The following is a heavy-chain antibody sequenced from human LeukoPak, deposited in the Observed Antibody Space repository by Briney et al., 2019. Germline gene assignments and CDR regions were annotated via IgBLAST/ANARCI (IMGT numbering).Heavy chain of an antibody. CDR1: GFTFSSYW. CDR3: ARGPYYYYGSGSYPFDY. Sequence: GGSLRLSCAASGFTFSSYWMSWVRQAPGKGLEWVANIKQDGSEKYYVDSVKGRFTISRDNVKNSLYLQMNSLRAEDTAVYYCARGPYYYYGSGSYPFDYWGQGTLVTVSS. CDR2: IKQDGSEK. D-gene: IGHD3-10*01. V-gene: IGHV3-7*01. J-gene: IGHJ4*02.